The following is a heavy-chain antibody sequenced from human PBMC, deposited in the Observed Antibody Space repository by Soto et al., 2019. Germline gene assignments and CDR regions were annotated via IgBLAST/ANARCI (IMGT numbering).Heavy chain of an antibody. D-gene: IGHD2-15*01. CDR2: ISRSGDTS. V-gene: IGHV3-23*01. CDR1: GFTFDNYV. Sequence: GGSLRLSCAASGFTFDNYVMTWVRQAPGKGLEWVSAISRSGDTSYYADSAKGRFTISRDNSKSRLYLVMSSLRAEDTALYYCAKEALVGGGISAFDSWGQGILVTVSS. CDR3: AKEALVGGGISAFDS. J-gene: IGHJ4*02.